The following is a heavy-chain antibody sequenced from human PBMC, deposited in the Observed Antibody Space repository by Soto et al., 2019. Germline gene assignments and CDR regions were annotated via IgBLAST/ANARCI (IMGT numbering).Heavy chain of an antibody. J-gene: IGHJ4*02. CDR2: IYYTGTT. V-gene: IGHV4-30-4*01. CDR1: AGSISSDDHY. Sequence: SETLSLTCSVSAGSISSDDHYWTWIRQPPGKGLEWIGYIYYTGTTNYNPSLESRLTISIDRPKNQFSLTLSSVNAADTALYYCARDRANSPDYFDYWGQGALVTVSS. CDR3: ARDRANSPDYFDY. D-gene: IGHD1-1*01.